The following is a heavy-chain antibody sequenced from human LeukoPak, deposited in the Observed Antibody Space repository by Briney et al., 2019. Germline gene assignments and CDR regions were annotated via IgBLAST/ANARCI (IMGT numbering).Heavy chain of an antibody. CDR1: GFAFSSYA. Sequence: GGSLRLSCAASGFAFSSYAMSWVRQAPGKGLEWVSAISGSGGSTYYADSVKGRFTISRDNSKNTLYLQMNGLRAEDTAVYYCAKDLRRYSSSCPDYWGQGTLVTVSS. V-gene: IGHV3-23*01. CDR2: ISGSGGST. J-gene: IGHJ4*02. D-gene: IGHD6-13*01. CDR3: AKDLRRYSSSCPDY.